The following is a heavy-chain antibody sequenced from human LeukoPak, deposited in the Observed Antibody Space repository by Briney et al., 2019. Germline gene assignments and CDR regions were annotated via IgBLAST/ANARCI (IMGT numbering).Heavy chain of an antibody. Sequence: GGSLRLSCAASGFTFSSYSMNWVRQAPGKGLEWVSSISSSSSYIYYADSVKGRFTISRDNAKNSLYLQMNSLRAEDTAVYYRAGPRGSGSYLDYWGQGTLVTVSS. D-gene: IGHD3-10*01. CDR2: ISSSSSYI. V-gene: IGHV3-21*01. CDR3: AGPRGSGSYLDY. CDR1: GFTFSSYS. J-gene: IGHJ4*02.